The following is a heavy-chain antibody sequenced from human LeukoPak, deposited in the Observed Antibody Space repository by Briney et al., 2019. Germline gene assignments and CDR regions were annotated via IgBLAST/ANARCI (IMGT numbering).Heavy chain of an antibody. CDR3: ARDLVSGPSRGLDV. CDR2: ISYTGST. D-gene: IGHD2-15*01. J-gene: IGHJ6*02. V-gene: IGHV4-30-4*01. Sequence: SQTLSLTCTVSGGSISSDNYYWSWIRQPPGKGLEWIGYISYTGSTYDTPSLRSRVTISIDTSKKQFSLNLRSVTAADTAVYYCARDLVSGPSRGLDVWGQGTTVTVSS. CDR1: GGSISSDNYY.